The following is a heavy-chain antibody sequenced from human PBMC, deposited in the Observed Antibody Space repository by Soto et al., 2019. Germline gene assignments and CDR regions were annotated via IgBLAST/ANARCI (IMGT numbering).Heavy chain of an antibody. CDR2: IYYSGST. V-gene: IGHV4-30-4*01. D-gene: IGHD6-13*01. J-gene: IGHJ5*02. CDR3: ARDHPDGSRLDP. CDR1: GGSISSGDYY. Sequence: QVQLQESGPGLVKPSQTLSLTCTVSGGSISSGDYYWSWIRQPPGKDLEWIGYIYYSGSTYYNPSIKSRVTISVDRSKNQFALKLSTVTATDTAVYYCARDHPDGSRLDPWGQGTLVTVSS.